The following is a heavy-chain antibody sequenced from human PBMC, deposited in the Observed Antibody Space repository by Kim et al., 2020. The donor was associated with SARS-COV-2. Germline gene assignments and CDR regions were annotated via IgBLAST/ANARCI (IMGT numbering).Heavy chain of an antibody. Sequence: SETLSLTCTVSGGSISSGAYYWSWIRQHPGKGLEWIGYIYYSGNTYYNPPLKSRVIISVDTSKSQFSLKLSSVTAADTAVYYCARYSGNDLARPTREYYFDYWGQGTLVTVSS. D-gene: IGHD5-12*01. J-gene: IGHJ4*02. CDR1: GGSISSGAYY. CDR2: IYYSGNT. CDR3: ARYSGNDLARPTREYYFDY. V-gene: IGHV4-31*03.